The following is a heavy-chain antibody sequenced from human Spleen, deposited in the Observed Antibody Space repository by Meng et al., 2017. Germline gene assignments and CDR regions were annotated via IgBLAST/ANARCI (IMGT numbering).Heavy chain of an antibody. V-gene: IGHV4-59*01. CDR2: INYSGST. Sequence: QVQLQESGPGLGKPSETLALTCTVSGGSISTYYWSWIRQSPEKGLEWIGYINYSGSTNYIPSLRSRATISVDPSKNQFSLNLRSVTAADTAVYYCARGPSHGGSYSDYWGQGTLVTVSS. CDR3: ARGPSHGGSYSDY. J-gene: IGHJ4*02. D-gene: IGHD2-21*02. CDR1: GGSISTYY.